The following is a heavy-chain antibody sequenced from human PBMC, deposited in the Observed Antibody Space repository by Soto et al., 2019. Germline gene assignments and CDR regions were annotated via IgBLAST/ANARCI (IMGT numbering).Heavy chain of an antibody. Sequence: QAKVVQSGAEVRKPGSSVKLSGKASEGTFNSYAIAGVRQAPGQGLEWMGGIIPYYNTRTYAQKFQDRVTMTADDSTNTVDMELSSLRSDDTAVYFCASGASRWYPYFFDSWAQGTLVTVSS. CDR2: IIPYYNTR. J-gene: IGHJ4*02. CDR1: EGTFNSYA. V-gene: IGHV1-69*01. D-gene: IGHD6-13*01. CDR3: ASGASRWYPYFFDS.